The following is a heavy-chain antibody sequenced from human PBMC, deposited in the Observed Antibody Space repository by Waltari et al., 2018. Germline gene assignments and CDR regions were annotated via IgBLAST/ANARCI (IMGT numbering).Heavy chain of an antibody. J-gene: IGHJ4*02. Sequence: QVQLVESGGGVVQPGRSLRLSCAASGFTFSSYGMHWVRQAPGKGLEWVAVISYDGSNKYYADSVKGRFTISRDNSKNTLYLQMNSLRAEDTAVYYCAKDVDIVATIDYWGQGTLVTVSS. CDR2: ISYDGSNK. V-gene: IGHV3-30*18. D-gene: IGHD5-12*01. CDR3: AKDVDIVATIDY. CDR1: GFTFSSYG.